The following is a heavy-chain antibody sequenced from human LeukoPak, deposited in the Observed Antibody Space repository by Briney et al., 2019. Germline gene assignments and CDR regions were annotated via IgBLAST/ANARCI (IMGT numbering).Heavy chain of an antibody. J-gene: IGHJ4*02. CDR2: ISGYNGNT. CDR3: ARDLSLGRHDDGEPFDS. Sequence: ASVMVSCKTSGYTFTNHGISWVRQAPGQGLEWMGWISGYNGNTNYVQKFRGRITMTTDTSTSTAYLQLRSLSSDDTALYDCARDLSLGRHDDGEPFDSWGQGTLVTVSS. D-gene: IGHD4-17*01. V-gene: IGHV1-18*01. CDR1: GYTFTNHG.